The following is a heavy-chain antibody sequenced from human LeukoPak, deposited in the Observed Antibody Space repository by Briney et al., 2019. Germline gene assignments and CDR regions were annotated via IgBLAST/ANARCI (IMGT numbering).Heavy chain of an antibody. D-gene: IGHD6-19*01. CDR2: IGSNGGST. CDR1: GFTFSSHS. J-gene: IGHJ4*01. Sequence: GGSLRLSCAASGFTFSSHSMHWVRQAPGKGLEYVSGIGSNGGSTYYAKSVKGRFTISRDNSKNTLDLQMGSLRVDDMAVYYCARRGSGWEFDQWGHGTLVTVSS. CDR3: ARRGSGWEFDQ. V-gene: IGHV3-64*01.